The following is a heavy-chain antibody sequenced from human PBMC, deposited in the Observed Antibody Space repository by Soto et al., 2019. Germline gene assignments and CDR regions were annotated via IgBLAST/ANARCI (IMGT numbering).Heavy chain of an antibody. V-gene: IGHV4-30-4*01. J-gene: IGHJ4*02. CDR3: ARGHYDILTGYYVRYYDY. Sequence: QVQLQESGPGLVKPSQTLSLSCSVSGGSVRSADYFWSWIRQPPGKALEWMGYISHSGTTYYNPSLKNRIAISIDTSNRQFSLRLRSVTAADTATYYCARGHYDILTGYYVRYYDYWGRGTLVTVSS. CDR2: ISHSGTT. CDR1: GGSVRSADYF. D-gene: IGHD3-9*01.